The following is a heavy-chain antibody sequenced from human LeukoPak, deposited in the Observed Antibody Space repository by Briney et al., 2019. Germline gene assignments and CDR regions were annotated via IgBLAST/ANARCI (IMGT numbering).Heavy chain of an antibody. CDR1: GVTFSSNV. V-gene: IGHV1-69*04. J-gene: IGHJ4*02. CDR2: IIPIIGTP. CDR3: ARGSSYPYSSSWDGFDY. Sequence: ASVKVSCKASGVTFSSNVISWVRQAPGQGLEWMGRIIPIIGTPDYAQKFQGRVTITADKSTNTAYMELTSLKSDDTAVYYCARGSSYPYSSSWDGFDYWGQGTLVTVSS. D-gene: IGHD6-13*01.